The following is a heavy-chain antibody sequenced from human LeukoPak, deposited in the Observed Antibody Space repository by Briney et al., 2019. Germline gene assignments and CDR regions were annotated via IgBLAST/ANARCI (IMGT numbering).Heavy chain of an antibody. J-gene: IGHJ4*02. D-gene: IGHD2-8*01. V-gene: IGHV4-39*01. CDR3: ARYFTGYFDY. CDR1: GGSITNSTYY. Sequence: PSQTLSPTCSVSGGSITNSTYYWGWIRQPPGKGLECIGTIDYSGSTYYTPSLRSRVTISIDTSKNQFSMKLSSVTAADTAVYYCARYFTGYFDYWGQGTLVTVSS. CDR2: IDYSGST.